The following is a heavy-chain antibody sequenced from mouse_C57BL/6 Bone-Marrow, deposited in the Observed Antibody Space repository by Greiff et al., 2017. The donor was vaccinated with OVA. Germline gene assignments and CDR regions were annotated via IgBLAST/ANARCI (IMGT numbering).Heavy chain of an antibody. CDR1: GYTFTSYW. CDR2: IYPGSGST. D-gene: IGHD2-3*01. CDR3: ARRLLPHYYAMDY. J-gene: IGHJ4*01. Sequence: VQRVESGAELVKPGASVKMSCKASGYTFTSYWITWVKQRPGQGLEWIGDIYPGSGSTNYNEKFKSKATLTVDTSSSTAYMQLSSLTSEDSAVYYCARRLLPHYYAMDYWGQGTSVTVSS. V-gene: IGHV1-55*01.